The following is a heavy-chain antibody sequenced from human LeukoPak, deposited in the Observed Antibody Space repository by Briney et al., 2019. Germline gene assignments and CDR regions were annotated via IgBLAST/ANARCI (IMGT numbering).Heavy chain of an antibody. D-gene: IGHD6-6*01. CDR2: IHYSGST. Sequence: SETLSLTCTVSGGTISSDYLSWIRQPPGKGLEGIGYIHYSGSTNYNPSLKSRVTISVDQSKKQFSLKLTSVTAADTAVYFCARDRSGYISSSDSYYYYMDVWGKGTTVTVSS. V-gene: IGHV4-59*01. J-gene: IGHJ6*03. CDR3: ARDRSGYISSSDSYYYYMDV. CDR1: GGTISSDY.